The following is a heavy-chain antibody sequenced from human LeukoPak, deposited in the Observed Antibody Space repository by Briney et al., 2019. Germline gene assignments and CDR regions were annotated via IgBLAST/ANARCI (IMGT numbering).Heavy chain of an antibody. D-gene: IGHD1-26*01. Sequence: SETLSLTCSVSGTFIRNGNYWGWIRQPPGKGLEWIGTIYHSGSTSNNPSLKSRVTISVDTSKNQLSLRMTSVTAADTAVYYCVRVSGSFFREFDNWGQGALVTVSS. CDR1: GTFIRNGNY. J-gene: IGHJ4*02. CDR3: VRVSGSFFREFDN. V-gene: IGHV4-38-2*02. CDR2: IYHSGST.